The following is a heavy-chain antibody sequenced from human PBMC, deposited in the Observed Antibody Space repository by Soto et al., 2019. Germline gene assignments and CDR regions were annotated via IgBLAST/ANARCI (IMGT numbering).Heavy chain of an antibody. CDR2: IIPILGIA. D-gene: IGHD1-26*01. V-gene: IGHV1-69*02. J-gene: IGHJ5*02. CDR3: ASVGGGRDWFDP. CDR1: GGTFSSYT. Sequence: SVKVSCTASGGTFSSYTISWVRQAPGQGLEWMGRIIPILGIANYAQKFQGRVTITADKSTSTAYMELSSLRSEDTAVYYCASVGGGRDWFDPWGQGTLVTVSS.